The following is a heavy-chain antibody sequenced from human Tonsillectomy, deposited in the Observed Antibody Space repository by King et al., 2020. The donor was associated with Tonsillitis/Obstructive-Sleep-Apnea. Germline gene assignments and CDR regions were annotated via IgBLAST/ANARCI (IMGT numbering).Heavy chain of an antibody. CDR2: ISYDGSNK. D-gene: IGHD3-22*01. CDR3: ARESYCDIDY. CDR1: GFTFSSYA. V-gene: IGHV3-30*01. J-gene: IGHJ4*02. Sequence: VQLVESGGGVVQPGRSLRLSCAASGFTFSSYAMHWVRQAPGKGLEWVAVISYDGSNKYYADSVKGRFTISRDNSKNTLYLQMNSLRAEDTAVYYCARESYCDIDYWGQGTLVTVSS.